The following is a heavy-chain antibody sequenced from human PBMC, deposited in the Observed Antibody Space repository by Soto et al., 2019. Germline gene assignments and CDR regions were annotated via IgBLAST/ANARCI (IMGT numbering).Heavy chain of an antibody. CDR3: AREHGHQLVDY. J-gene: IGHJ4*02. CDR1: GYTFNSYG. CDR2: INAYNGNT. V-gene: IGHV1-18*01. D-gene: IGHD6-13*01. Sequence: QVQLVQSGAEVKKPGASVKVSCKASGYTFNSYGISWVRQSPGQGLEWMGWINAYNGNTNYAQQLQGRVTMTTDTSTSTAYMELRSLRADDTAVYYGAREHGHQLVDYWGQGTLVTVSS.